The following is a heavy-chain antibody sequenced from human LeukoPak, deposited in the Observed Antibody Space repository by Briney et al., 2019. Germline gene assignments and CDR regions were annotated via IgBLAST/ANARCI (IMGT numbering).Heavy chain of an antibody. V-gene: IGHV1-18*01. J-gene: IGHJ4*02. CDR1: GYTFSNYG. CDR2: IRGDNGNT. D-gene: IGHD3-3*02. Sequence: ASVKVSCKASGYTFSNYGISWVRQAPGQGLEWVGWIRGDNGNTNYAQKLQGRVTMTTDTSTTTAYMELRSLRSDDTGVYYCARFTPRLSREKFDYWGQGTLVTVSS. CDR3: ARFTPRLSREKFDY.